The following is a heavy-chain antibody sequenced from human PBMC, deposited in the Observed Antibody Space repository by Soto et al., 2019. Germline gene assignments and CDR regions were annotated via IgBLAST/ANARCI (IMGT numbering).Heavy chain of an antibody. V-gene: IGHV3-49*03. D-gene: IGHD3-22*01. J-gene: IGHJ4*02. CDR2: IRSKAYGGTT. CDR1: GFTFGDYA. CDR3: TRANYDSSGYYPLIDY. Sequence: GGSLRLSCTASGFTFGDYAMSWFRQAPGKGLEWVGFIRSKAYGGTTEYAASVKGRFTISRDDSKSIAYLQMNSLKTEDTAVYYCTRANYDSSGYYPLIDYWGQGTLVTVSS.